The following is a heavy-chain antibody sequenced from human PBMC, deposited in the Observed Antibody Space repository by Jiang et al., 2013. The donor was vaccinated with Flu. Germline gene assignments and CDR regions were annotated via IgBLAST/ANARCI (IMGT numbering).Heavy chain of an antibody. Sequence: GPGLVKPSETLSLTCTVSGGSISSYYWTWIRQPPGKGLEWIGYIYYSGNTNYSPSLKSRVTISVDTSKNQVSLKLRSVTAADTAMYYCARLYYFHNSGEGAFDIWGQGDNGHRLF. CDR3: ARLYYFHNSGEGAFDI. V-gene: IGHV4-59*01. CDR1: GGSISSYY. J-gene: IGHJ3*02. D-gene: IGHD3-22*01. CDR2: IYYSGNT.